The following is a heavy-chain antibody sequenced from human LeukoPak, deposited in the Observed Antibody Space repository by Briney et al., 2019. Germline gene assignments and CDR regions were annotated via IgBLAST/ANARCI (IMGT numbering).Heavy chain of an antibody. J-gene: IGHJ6*03. V-gene: IGHV3-23*01. D-gene: IGHD3-9*01. CDR3: AKDIRYFDWPPYYYYMDV. CDR1: GFTFSSHG. CDR2: ISGSGDNT. Sequence: GGSLRLSCAASGFTFSSHGMSWVRQAPGKGLEWVSTISGSGDNTYYADSVKGRFTISRDNSKNTLYLQMNSLRAEDTAVYYCAKDIRYFDWPPYYYYMDVWGKGTTVTISS.